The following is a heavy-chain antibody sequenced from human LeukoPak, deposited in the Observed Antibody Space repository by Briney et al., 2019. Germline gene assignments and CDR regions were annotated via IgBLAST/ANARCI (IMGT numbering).Heavy chain of an antibody. Sequence: SETLSLTCAVYGGSFSGYYWSWIRQPPGKGLEWIGEINHSGSTNYNPSLKSRVTISVDTSKNQFSLKLSSVTAADTAVYYCATQDLRTGGFDYWGQGTLVTVSS. V-gene: IGHV4-34*01. CDR1: GGSFSGYY. J-gene: IGHJ4*02. D-gene: IGHD1-1*01. CDR3: ATQDLRTGGFDY. CDR2: INHSGST.